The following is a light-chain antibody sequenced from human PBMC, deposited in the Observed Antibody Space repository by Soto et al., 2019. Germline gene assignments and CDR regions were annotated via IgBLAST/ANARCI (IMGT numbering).Light chain of an antibody. V-gene: IGLV1-44*01. CDR1: ISNMGTNT. J-gene: IGLJ3*02. CDR2: NND. Sequence: QTVVTQPPSASGTPGQRVTISCSGSISNMGTNTVNWCQQLPGTAPKLLIYNNDQRPSGVPDRFFGSNSGDSASLAISGLQSEDEGDYYCIVWDDILNGWVFGGVTKVTVL. CDR3: IVWDDILNGWV.